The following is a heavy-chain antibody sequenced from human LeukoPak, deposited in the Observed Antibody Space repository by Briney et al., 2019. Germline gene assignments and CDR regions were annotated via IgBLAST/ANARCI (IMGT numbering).Heavy chain of an antibody. CDR1: AGSISSYY. Sequence: SETLSLTCTDSAGSISSYYWSWIRQPAGKGLEWIGRVYTSGSTNYSPTLKSRVSMSVDTSKNQLSLKLTSVTAADTAVYFCARSPSSSTEGYFDYWGQGTLVTVSS. CDR2: VYTSGST. V-gene: IGHV4-4*07. CDR3: ARSPSSSTEGYFDY. D-gene: IGHD2/OR15-2a*01. J-gene: IGHJ4*02.